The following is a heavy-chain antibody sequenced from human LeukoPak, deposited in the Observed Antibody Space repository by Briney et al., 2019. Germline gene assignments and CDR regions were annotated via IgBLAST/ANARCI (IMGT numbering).Heavy chain of an antibody. V-gene: IGHV3-33*06. J-gene: IGHJ4*02. D-gene: IGHD6-25*01. CDR3: AKDFYSSESYYFDY. CDR2: IWYDGSNK. Sequence: GRSLRHSCAASGFTFSSYGMHWVRQAPGKGLEWVAVIWYDGSNKYYADSVKGRFTISRDNSKNTLYLQMNSLRAEDTAVYYCAKDFYSSESYYFDYWGQGTLVTVSS. CDR1: GFTFSSYG.